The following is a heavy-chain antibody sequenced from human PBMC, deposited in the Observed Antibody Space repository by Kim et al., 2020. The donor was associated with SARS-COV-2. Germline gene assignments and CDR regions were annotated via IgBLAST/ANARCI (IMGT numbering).Heavy chain of an antibody. D-gene: IGHD2-8*02. J-gene: IGHJ3*02. CDR2: GNT. V-gene: IGHV1-18*01. Sequence: GNTNSAQKFQGRVTLTTDTSTTTAYMELRSLTSDDTAVYYCARDTAGSLDIWGQGTMVTVSS. CDR3: ARDTAGSLDI.